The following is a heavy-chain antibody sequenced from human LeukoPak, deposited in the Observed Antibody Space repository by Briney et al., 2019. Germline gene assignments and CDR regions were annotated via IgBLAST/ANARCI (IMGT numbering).Heavy chain of an antibody. D-gene: IGHD6-19*01. Sequence: GGSLRLSCAASGFTFSTYRMNWVGQAPGKGLEWVSSITSPVGRIYYADSLKGRITISRDNARSTLYLQMNSLRAEDTAVYYCATDGRSSGWYGFDYWGQGILVTVSS. CDR2: ITSPVGRI. CDR1: GFTFSTYR. CDR3: ATDGRSSGWYGFDY. V-gene: IGHV3-21*01. J-gene: IGHJ4*02.